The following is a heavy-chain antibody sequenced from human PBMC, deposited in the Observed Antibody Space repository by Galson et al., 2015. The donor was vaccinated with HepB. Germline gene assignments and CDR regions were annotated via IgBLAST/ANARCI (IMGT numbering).Heavy chain of an antibody. Sequence: SLRLSCAASGFTFSNAWMSWVRQAPGKGLEWVGRIKSKTDGGTTDYASPVKGRFTISRDDSKNTLYLQMNSLKTEDIAVYYCSTGRHDYVWGSYRYMGDDAFDIWGQGTMVTVSS. D-gene: IGHD3-16*02. V-gene: IGHV3-15*01. CDR1: GFTFSNAW. CDR3: STGRHDYVWGSYRYMGDDAFDI. CDR2: IKSKTDGGTT. J-gene: IGHJ3*02.